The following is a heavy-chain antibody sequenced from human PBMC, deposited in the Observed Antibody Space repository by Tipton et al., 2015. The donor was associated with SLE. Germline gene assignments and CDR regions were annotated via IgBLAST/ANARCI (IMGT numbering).Heavy chain of an antibody. CDR3: ARDEVTMLLVAGAFDI. D-gene: IGHD3-22*01. J-gene: IGHJ3*02. V-gene: IGHV1-18*01. CDR2: ISAYNGNT. CDR1: GYTFTSYG. Sequence: QLVQSGAEVKKPGASVKVSCKASGYTFTSYGISWVRQAPGQGLEWMGWISAYNGNTNYAQKLQGRVTMTTDTSTSTAYMERRSLRSDDTAVYYCARDEVTMLLVAGAFDIWGQGTMVTVSS.